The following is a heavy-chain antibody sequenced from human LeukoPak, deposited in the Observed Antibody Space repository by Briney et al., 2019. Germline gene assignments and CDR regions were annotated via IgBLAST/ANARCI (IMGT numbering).Heavy chain of an antibody. CDR3: ARQVWDGWFDP. Sequence: PSETLSLTCTVSGGSISSSSYYWGWIRQPPGKGLEWIGSIYYSGSTYYNPSLKSRVTISVDTSKNQFSLKLSSVTAADTAVYYCARQVWDGWFDPWGQGTLVTVSS. CDR2: IYYSGST. CDR1: GGSISSSSYY. J-gene: IGHJ5*02. D-gene: IGHD1-26*01. V-gene: IGHV4-39*01.